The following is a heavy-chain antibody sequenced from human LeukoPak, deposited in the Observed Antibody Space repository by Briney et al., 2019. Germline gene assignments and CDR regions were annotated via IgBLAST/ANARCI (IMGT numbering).Heavy chain of an antibody. CDR2: IRYDGSNK. CDR1: GFTFSSYG. V-gene: IGHV3-30*02. CDR3: APRDWNDGPASH. Sequence: GGSLRLSCAASGFTFSSYGMHWVRQAPGKGRGGVAFIRYDGSNKYYADSVKGRFTISRDNSKNTLYLQMNSLRAEDTAVYYCAPRDWNDGPASHWGQGTLVTVSS. D-gene: IGHD1-1*01. J-gene: IGHJ4*02.